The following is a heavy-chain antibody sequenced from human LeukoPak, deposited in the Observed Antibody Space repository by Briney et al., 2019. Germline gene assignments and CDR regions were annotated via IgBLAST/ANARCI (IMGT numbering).Heavy chain of an antibody. V-gene: IGHV3-21*01. CDR2: ISSSSSYI. CDR3: AREAAPYGSGSYYTEVYYYYYYMDV. D-gene: IGHD3-10*01. J-gene: IGHJ6*03. CDR1: GFTFSSYS. Sequence: GGSLRLSCAASGFTFSSYSMNWVRQAPGRGLEWVSSISSSSSYIYYADSVKGRFTISRDNAKNSLYLQMNSLRAEDTAVYYCAREAAPYGSGSYYTEVYYYYYYMDVWGKGTTVTISS.